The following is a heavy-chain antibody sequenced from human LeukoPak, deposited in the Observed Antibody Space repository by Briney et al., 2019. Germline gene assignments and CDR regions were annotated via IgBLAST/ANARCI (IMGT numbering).Heavy chain of an antibody. CDR2: MKEDGTYT. D-gene: IGHD2-21*01. J-gene: IGHJ4*02. CDR3: ARDFDMVITPGDDFDF. Sequence: PGGSLRLSCAASGFSFSKYWMHWVRQTPGEGLVWVANMKEDGTYTSYADSVKGRFTISRDNARNTVFLQMISLRAEDTAVYYCARDFDMVITPGDDFDFWGQGTLVTVSS. V-gene: IGHV3-74*01. CDR1: GFSFSKYW.